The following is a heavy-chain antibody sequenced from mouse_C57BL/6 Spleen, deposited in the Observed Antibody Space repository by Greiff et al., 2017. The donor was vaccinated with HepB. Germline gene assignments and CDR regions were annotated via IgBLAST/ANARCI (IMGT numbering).Heavy chain of an antibody. CDR3: ARGGNYYGSSYLYFDY. J-gene: IGHJ2*01. V-gene: IGHV1-80*01. CDR2: IYPGDGDT. D-gene: IGHD1-1*01. Sequence: VQGVESGAELVKPGASVKISCKASGYAFSSYWMNWVKQRPGKGLEWIGQIYPGDGDTNYNGKFKGKATLTADKSSSTAYMQLSSLTSEDSAVYFCARGGNYYGSSYLYFDYWGQGTTLTVSS. CDR1: GYAFSSYW.